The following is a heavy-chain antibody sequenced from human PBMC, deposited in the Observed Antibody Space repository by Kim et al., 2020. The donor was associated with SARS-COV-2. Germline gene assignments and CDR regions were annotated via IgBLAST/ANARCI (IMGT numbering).Heavy chain of an antibody. Sequence: SETLSLTCAVYGGSFSGYYWSWIRQPPGKGLEWIGEINHSGSTNYNPSLKSRGTISVDTSKNQFSLKLNSVTAADTAVYYCARGGVIVVGMPPLGYYMD. CDR2: INHSGST. CDR1: GGSFSGYY. CDR3: ARGGVIVVGMPPLGYYMD. V-gene: IGHV4-34*01. J-gene: IGHJ6*03. D-gene: IGHD6-19*01.